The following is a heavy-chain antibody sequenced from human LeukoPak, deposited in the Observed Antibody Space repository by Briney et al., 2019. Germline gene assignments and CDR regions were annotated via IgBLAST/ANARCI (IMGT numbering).Heavy chain of an antibody. CDR1: GFTFDDYG. J-gene: IGHJ3*02. Sequence: GGSLRLSCAASGFTFDDYGMSWVRQAPGKGLEWVSGISWNSGSIGYADSVKGRFTISRDNAKNSLYLQMNSLRAEDMALYYCAKDFRQDPLDAFDIWGQGTMVTVSS. V-gene: IGHV3-9*03. CDR2: ISWNSGSI. CDR3: AKDFRQDPLDAFDI.